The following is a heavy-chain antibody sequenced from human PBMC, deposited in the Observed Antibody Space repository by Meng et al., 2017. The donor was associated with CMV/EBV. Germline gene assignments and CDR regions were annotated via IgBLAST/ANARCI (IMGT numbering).Heavy chain of an antibody. CDR3: ANLCSGESCFDC. CDR1: VFTFSNYI. V-gene: IGHV3-30*18. Sequence: AASVFTFSNYIMHWVRQAPGKGLEWVAVISYDGSKEYYADSVKGRFTISRDNSKNTAYLQMNSLRAEDTAVYYCANLCSGESCFDCWGQGTLVTVSS. CDR2: ISYDGSKE. D-gene: IGHD6-25*01. J-gene: IGHJ4*02.